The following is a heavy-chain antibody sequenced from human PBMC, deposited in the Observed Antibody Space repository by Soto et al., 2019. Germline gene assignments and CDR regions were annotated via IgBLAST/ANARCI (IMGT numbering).Heavy chain of an antibody. CDR2: INAGNGNT. J-gene: IGHJ4*02. D-gene: IGHD2-15*01. CDR1: GYTFTSYA. Sequence: QVQLVQSGAEVKKPGASVKVSCKASGYTFTSYAMHWVRQAPGQRLEWMGWINAGNGNTKYSQKFQGRVTITRDTPASTAYMERSSLRSEDTAVYYCARGPGGPAGPGAYGGQGTLVTVSS. V-gene: IGHV1-3*01. CDR3: ARGPGGPAGPGAY.